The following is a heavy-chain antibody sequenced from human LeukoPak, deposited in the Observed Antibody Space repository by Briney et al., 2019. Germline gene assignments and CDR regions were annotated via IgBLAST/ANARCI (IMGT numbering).Heavy chain of an antibody. CDR2: IHIGGTT. V-gene: IGHV3-53*01. CDR3: ARGRGSD. J-gene: IGHJ4*02. Sequence: GGSLRLSCEASGFTDSSNFMGRVRQAPGKGLEWVSVIHIGGTTYYADSVKGRFTISRDSFKNTLYLQMNSLRAEDTAVYYCARGRGSDWGQGALVTVSS. CDR1: GFTDSSNF. D-gene: IGHD2-15*01.